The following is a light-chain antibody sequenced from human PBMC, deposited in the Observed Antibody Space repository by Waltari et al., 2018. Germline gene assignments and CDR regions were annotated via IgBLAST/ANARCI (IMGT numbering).Light chain of an antibody. V-gene: IGKV3-20*01. CDR1: QSVSTN. Sequence: IVLTQSPGTLSLSPGERASLSCRASQSVSTNMAWYQHKPGQSPRLLIYGAFNRAPGIPDRFSGGGSETDCTLTISGLEPEDFAVYYCQHYGNSPYTFGQGTKLEIK. CDR3: QHYGNSPYT. CDR2: GAF. J-gene: IGKJ2*01.